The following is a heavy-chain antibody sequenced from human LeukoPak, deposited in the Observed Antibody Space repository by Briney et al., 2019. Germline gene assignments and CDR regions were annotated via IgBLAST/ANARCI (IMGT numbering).Heavy chain of an antibody. D-gene: IGHD3-22*01. CDR2: IWYDGTNI. CDR1: GFTFSSYG. Sequence: PGGSLRLSCAASGFTFSSYGMHWVRQAPGKGLEWLAVIWYDGTNIYYADSVKGRFAISRDNSKNTLYLQMNSLRAEDTAVYYCARGRNNYDSSSYSALDYWGQGTLVTVSS. V-gene: IGHV3-33*01. CDR3: ARGRNNYDSSSYSALDY. J-gene: IGHJ4*02.